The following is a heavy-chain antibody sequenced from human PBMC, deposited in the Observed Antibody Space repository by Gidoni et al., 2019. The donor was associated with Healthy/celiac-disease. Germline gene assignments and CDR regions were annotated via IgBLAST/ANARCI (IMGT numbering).Heavy chain of an antibody. CDR2: IYYSGST. V-gene: IGHV4-39*01. J-gene: IGHJ4*02. D-gene: IGHD2-15*01. CDR3: ARRRRLVGPVDY. CDR1: GGSISSSSYY. Sequence: QLQLQESGPGLVKPSETLSLTCTFSGGSISSSSYYWGWIRQPPGKGLEWIGSIYYSGSTYYNPSLKSRVTISVDTSKNQFSLKLSSVTAADTAVYYCARRRRLVGPVDYWGQGTLVTVSS.